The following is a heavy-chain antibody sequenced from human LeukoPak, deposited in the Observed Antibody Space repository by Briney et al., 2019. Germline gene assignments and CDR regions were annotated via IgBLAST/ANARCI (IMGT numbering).Heavy chain of an antibody. D-gene: IGHD4-17*01. V-gene: IGHV1-69*05. CDR3: ARARTVTHRFDY. CDR2: IIPIFGTA. J-gene: IGHJ4*02. Sequence: SVKVSCKASGGTFSSYAISWVRQAPVQGLEWMGGIIPIFGTANYAQKFQGRVTITTDESTSTAYMELSSLRSEDTAVYYCARARTVTHRFDYWGQGTLVTVSS. CDR1: GGTFSSYA.